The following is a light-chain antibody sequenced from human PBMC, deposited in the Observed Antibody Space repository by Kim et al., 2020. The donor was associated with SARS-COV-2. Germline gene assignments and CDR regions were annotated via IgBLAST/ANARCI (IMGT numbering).Light chain of an antibody. CDR2: KVS. V-gene: IGKV2-30*01. Sequence: QASISCRSSQSLAYSDGNIYLNWFHQRPGQSPRRLIYKVSNRDSGVPDRFSGSGSGTDFTLQISRVEAEDVGVYYCMQGTHWPFTFGPGTKVDIK. CDR3: MQGTHWPFT. J-gene: IGKJ3*01. CDR1: QSLAYSDGNIY.